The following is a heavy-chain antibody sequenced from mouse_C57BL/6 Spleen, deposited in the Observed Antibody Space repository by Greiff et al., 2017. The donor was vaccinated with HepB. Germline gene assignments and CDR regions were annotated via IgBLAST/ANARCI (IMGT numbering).Heavy chain of an antibody. D-gene: IGHD1-1*01. J-gene: IGHJ2*01. V-gene: IGHV1-63*01. Sequence: QVHVKQSGAELVRPGTSVKMSCKASGYTFTNYWIGWAKQRPGHGLAWIGYIYPGGGYTNYNEKFKGKATLTADKSSSTAYMQFSSLTSEDSAIYYCAREGHYYGSSYDYWGQGTTLTVSS. CDR2: IYPGGGYT. CDR3: AREGHYYGSSYDY. CDR1: GYTFTNYW.